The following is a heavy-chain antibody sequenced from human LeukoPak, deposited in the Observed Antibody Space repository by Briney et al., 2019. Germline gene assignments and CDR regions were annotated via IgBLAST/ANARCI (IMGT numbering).Heavy chain of an antibody. Sequence: SETLSLTCTVSGGSISTYYWSWIRQPPGKGLEWIGYIYYRGSTNYNPSLKSRVTISVDMSKNQFSLKLSSVTAADTAVYYCARDRTPGYNYGFGFDYRGQGTLVTVSS. CDR2: IYYRGST. D-gene: IGHD5-18*01. CDR3: ARDRTPGYNYGFGFDY. J-gene: IGHJ4*02. V-gene: IGHV4-59*01. CDR1: GGSISTYY.